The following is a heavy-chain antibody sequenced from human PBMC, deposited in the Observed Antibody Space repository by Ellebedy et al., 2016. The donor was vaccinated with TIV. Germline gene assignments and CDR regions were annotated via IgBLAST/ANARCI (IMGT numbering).Heavy chain of an antibody. D-gene: IGHD3-16*01. V-gene: IGHV4-59*01. CDR3: ARDEGGQMYNWFDP. J-gene: IGHJ5*02. CDR1: GGSISSYY. CDR2: IYYSGST. Sequence: SETLSLXCTVSGGSISSYYWSWIRQPPGKGLEWIGYIYYSGSTNYNPSLKSRVTISVDTSKNQFSLKLSSVTAADTAVYYCARDEGGQMYNWFDPWGQGTLVTVSS.